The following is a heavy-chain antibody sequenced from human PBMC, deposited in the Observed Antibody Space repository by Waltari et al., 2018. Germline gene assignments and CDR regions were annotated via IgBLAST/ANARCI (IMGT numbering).Heavy chain of an antibody. CDR1: GGSISSSSSY. Sequence: QLQLQESGPGLVKPSETLSPTCTVPGGSISSSSSYWGWIRQPPGKGLEWIGSIYYSGSTYYNPSLKSRVTISVDTSKNQFSLKLSSVTAADTAVYYCARDRGVTPTDVWGQGTTVTVSS. J-gene: IGHJ6*02. CDR3: ARDRGVTPTDV. CDR2: IYYSGST. V-gene: IGHV4-39*07. D-gene: IGHD2-21*02.